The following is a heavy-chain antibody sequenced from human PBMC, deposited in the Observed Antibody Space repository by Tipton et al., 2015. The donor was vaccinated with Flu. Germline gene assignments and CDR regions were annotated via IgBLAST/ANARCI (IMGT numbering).Heavy chain of an antibody. Sequence: PGLVKPSETLSLTCGVSGDSIRSSNYYWGWIRQPPGKGLEWIGNIFHSGNTYHNPSLKSRVTISVDTSKNQFSLKLSSVTAADTAVYYCARRDYSNYVSEPKNWFDPGGQGALVTVSS. CDR3: ARRDYSNYVSEPKNWFDP. V-gene: IGHV4-39*07. D-gene: IGHD4-11*01. CDR1: GDSIRSSNYY. J-gene: IGHJ5*02. CDR2: IFHSGNT.